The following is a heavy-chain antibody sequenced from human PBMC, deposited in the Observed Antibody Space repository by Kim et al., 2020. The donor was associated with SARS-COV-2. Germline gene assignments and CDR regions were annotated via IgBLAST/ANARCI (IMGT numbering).Heavy chain of an antibody. CDR1: GDSVSSNIAT. V-gene: IGHV6-1*01. CDR2: TYYRSRWLN. Sequence: SQTLSLTCVISGDSVSSNIATWNWVRQSPSRGLEWLGRTYYRSRWLNEYATSVKSRITINPDTPKNQFSLQPSSLTPEDTAVYYCARAAGGQSGLDFWGQ. J-gene: IGHJ4*02. CDR3: ARAAGGQSGLDF. D-gene: IGHD6-13*01.